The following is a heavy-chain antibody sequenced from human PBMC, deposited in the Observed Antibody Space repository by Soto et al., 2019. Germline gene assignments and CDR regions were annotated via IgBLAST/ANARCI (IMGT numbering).Heavy chain of an antibody. CDR3: ARECHDYGDPDAFDI. V-gene: IGHV1-18*01. Sequence: GASVKVSCKASGYTFTSYGISWVRQAPGQGLEWMGWISAYNGNTNYAQKLQGRVTMTTDTSTSTAYMELRSLRSDDTAVYYCARECHDYGDPDAFDIWGQGTMVTVSS. D-gene: IGHD4-17*01. CDR2: ISAYNGNT. CDR1: GYTFTSYG. J-gene: IGHJ3*02.